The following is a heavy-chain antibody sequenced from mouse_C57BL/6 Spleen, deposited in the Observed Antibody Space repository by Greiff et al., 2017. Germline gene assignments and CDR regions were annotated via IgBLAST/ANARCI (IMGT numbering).Heavy chain of an antibody. CDR1: GFTFSDYG. CDR2: ISSGSSTI. J-gene: IGHJ1*03. V-gene: IGHV5-17*01. CDR3: ARLYYYDWYFDV. Sequence: DVKLVESGGGLVKPGGSLKLSCAASGFTFSDYGMHWVRQAPEKGLEWVAYISSGSSTIYYADTVKGRFTISRDNAKNTMFLQMTSLRSEDTAMYYCARLYYYDWYFDVWGTGTTVTVSS. D-gene: IGHD1-1*01.